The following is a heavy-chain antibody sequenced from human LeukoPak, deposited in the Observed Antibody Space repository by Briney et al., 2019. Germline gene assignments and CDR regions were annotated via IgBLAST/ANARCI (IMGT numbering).Heavy chain of an antibody. CDR3: AREGYSPRDGYNFNFDY. J-gene: IGHJ4*02. V-gene: IGHV1-58*02. CDR1: GFTFTSSA. CDR2: IFVGSGNT. Sequence: SVNVSCKASGFTFTSSAMQWVRQARGQRLEWIGWIFVGSGNTNYAQKFQERVTITRDMSTSTAYLELSSLRAEDTAVYYCAREGYSPRDGYNFNFDYWGQGTLVTVSS. D-gene: IGHD5-24*01.